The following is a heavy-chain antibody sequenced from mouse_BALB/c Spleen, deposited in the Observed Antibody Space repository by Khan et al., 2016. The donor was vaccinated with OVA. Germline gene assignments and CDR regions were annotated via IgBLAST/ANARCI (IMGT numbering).Heavy chain of an antibody. CDR1: GYTFTNYY. CDR2: INPSTGDT. D-gene: IGHD1-1*02. CDR3: TRAGWAAFAY. V-gene: IGHV1S81*02. J-gene: IGHJ3*01. Sequence: QVQLQQSGAELVKPGASVKLSCKASGYTFTNYYIYWVKQRPGQGLEWIGGINPSTGDTYFNEKFESKATLPVDKSSSTAFMQVSSLTSEDSAVYYSTRAGWAAFAYWGQGTLVTVSA.